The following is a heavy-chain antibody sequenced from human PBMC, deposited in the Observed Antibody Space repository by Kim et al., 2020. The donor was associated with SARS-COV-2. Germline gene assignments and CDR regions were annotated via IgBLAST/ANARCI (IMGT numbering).Heavy chain of an antibody. CDR2: INPNSGGT. J-gene: IGHJ6*02. Sequence: ASVKVSCKASGYTFTGYYMHWVRQAPGQGLEWMGRINPNSGGTNYAQKFQGRVTMTRDTSISTAYMELSRLRSDDTAVYYCATHSTMGSYYYGMDVWGQGTTVTVSS. V-gene: IGHV1-2*06. CDR3: ATHSTMGSYYYGMDV. CDR1: GYTFTGYY. D-gene: IGHD5-12*01.